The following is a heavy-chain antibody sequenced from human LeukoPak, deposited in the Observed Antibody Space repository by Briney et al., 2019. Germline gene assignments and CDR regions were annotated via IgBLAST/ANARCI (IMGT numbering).Heavy chain of an antibody. J-gene: IGHJ5*02. D-gene: IGHD4/OR15-4a*01. CDR3: AMSPPRGAWFDP. V-gene: IGHV4-4*09. CDR1: GGSITSDY. Sequence: SETLSLTCSVSGGSITSDYWSWIRQSPGEGLEWIGFIYDSGSTIYNPSLKSRVTISVDTSKNQFSLKLRSVTAADTAIYYCAMSPPRGAWFDPWGQGTLVAVSS. CDR2: IYDSGST.